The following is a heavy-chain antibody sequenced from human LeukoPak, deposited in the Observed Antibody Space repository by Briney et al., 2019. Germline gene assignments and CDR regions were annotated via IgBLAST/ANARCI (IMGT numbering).Heavy chain of an antibody. CDR3: ARDGASTDDY. J-gene: IGHJ4*02. D-gene: IGHD2-2*01. V-gene: IGHV1-18*01. CDR2: ISGNNDNP. Sequence: ASVKVSCKTSGYTFSNFGINWVRQAPGQGLEWMGWISGNNDNPNYGQKFQGRFAVTTDSSTTTAYMELRNLTFDDTAVYYCARDGASTDDYWGQGTLVTVSS. CDR1: GYTFSNFG.